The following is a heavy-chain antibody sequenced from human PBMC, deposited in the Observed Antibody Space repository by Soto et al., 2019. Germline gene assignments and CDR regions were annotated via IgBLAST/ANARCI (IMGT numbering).Heavy chain of an antibody. CDR3: SRLAPNDRPPLDY. Sequence: PGGSLRLSCTTSGFTFGDYAMSWFRQAPGKGLEWVGFISSIRYGGTPEYAASVKGRCTISRDDSKGIASLQMNSLKTEDTAVYYCSRLAPNDRPPLDYWGQGTLVTVSS. V-gene: IGHV3-49*03. CDR2: ISSIRYGGTP. J-gene: IGHJ4*02. CDR1: GFTFGDYA. D-gene: IGHD3-22*01.